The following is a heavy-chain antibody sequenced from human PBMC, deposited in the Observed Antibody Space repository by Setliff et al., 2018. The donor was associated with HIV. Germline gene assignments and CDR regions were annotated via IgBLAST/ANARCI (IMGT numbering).Heavy chain of an antibody. CDR3: ARARGPPLPVLDF. D-gene: IGHD3-10*01. Sequence: TPQSPGKGLEWIGVIYYRGSAYYNLSLQSRVTLSVDTSKNSFSLHLTSVTAADTAVYFCARARGPPLPVLDFWGQGTLVTVSS. CDR2: IYYRGSA. V-gene: IGHV4-39*07. J-gene: IGHJ4*02.